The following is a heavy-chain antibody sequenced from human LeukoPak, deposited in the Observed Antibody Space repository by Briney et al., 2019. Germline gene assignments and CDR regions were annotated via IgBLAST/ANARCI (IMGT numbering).Heavy chain of an antibody. Sequence: GGSLRLSCAASGFTFSAYEMNWARQAPGKGMEWLSYISGSGDTIYYAESVKGRFTISRDNAKNSLYLQMSSLRSEDTAVYYCVSAYGGLLDYWGQGTLVTVSS. CDR1: GFTFSAYE. D-gene: IGHD3-16*01. CDR2: ISGSGDTI. J-gene: IGHJ4*02. CDR3: VSAYGGLLDY. V-gene: IGHV3-48*03.